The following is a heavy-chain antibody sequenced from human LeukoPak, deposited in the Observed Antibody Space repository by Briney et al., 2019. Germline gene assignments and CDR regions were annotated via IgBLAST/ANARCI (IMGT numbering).Heavy chain of an antibody. CDR2: IYSGGST. Sequence: GGSLRLSCAASGFTVSSNYMSWVRQAPGKGLEWVSVIYSGGSTHYADSVKGRFTISRDNSKNTLYLQMNSLRAEDTAVYYCARGVRIAVAGYIDYWGQGTLVTVSS. J-gene: IGHJ4*02. D-gene: IGHD6-19*01. V-gene: IGHV3-66*01. CDR1: GFTVSSNY. CDR3: ARGVRIAVAGYIDY.